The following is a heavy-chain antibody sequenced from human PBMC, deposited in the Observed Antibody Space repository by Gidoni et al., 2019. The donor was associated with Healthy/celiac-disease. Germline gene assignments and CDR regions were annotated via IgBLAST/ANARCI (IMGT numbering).Heavy chain of an antibody. CDR1: GGSFSGYY. D-gene: IGHD2-15*01. V-gene: IGHV4-34*01. Sequence: QVQLQQWGAGLLKPSETLSLTCAVYGGSFSGYYWSWIRQPPGKGLEWIGEINHSGSTNYNPSLKSRVTISVDTSKNQFSLKLSSVTAADTAVYYCAGSPVAATPNFDYWGQGTLVTVSS. CDR3: AGSPVAATPNFDY. J-gene: IGHJ4*02. CDR2: INHSGST.